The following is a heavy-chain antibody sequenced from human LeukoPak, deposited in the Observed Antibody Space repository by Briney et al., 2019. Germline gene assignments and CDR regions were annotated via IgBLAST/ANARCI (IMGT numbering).Heavy chain of an antibody. V-gene: IGHV4-34*01. Sequence: PSETLSLTCAVYGGSFSGYYWSWIRQPPGKGLEWIGEINHSGSTNYNPSPKSRVTISVDTSKNQFSLKLSSVTAADTAVYYCAREKLLWFGLDPWGQGTLVTVSS. CDR1: GGSFSGYY. CDR3: AREKLLWFGLDP. CDR2: INHSGST. D-gene: IGHD3-10*01. J-gene: IGHJ5*02.